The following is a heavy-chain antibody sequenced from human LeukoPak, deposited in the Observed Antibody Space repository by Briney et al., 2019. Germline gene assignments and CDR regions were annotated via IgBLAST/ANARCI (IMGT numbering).Heavy chain of an antibody. Sequence: GGSLRLSCAASGFTFSSYAMNWVRQAPGKGLEWVSVISGSGGSTYYADSVKGRFTISRDNSKNTLYLQMNSLRAEDTAVYYCAKELRAYDILTGYYNWGQGTLVTVSS. J-gene: IGHJ4*02. CDR3: AKELRAYDILTGYYN. V-gene: IGHV3-23*01. CDR1: GFTFSSYA. D-gene: IGHD3-9*01. CDR2: ISGSGGST.